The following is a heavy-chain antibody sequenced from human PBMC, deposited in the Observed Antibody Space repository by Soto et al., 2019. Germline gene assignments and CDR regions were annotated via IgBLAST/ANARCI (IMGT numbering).Heavy chain of an antibody. Sequence: XATLSLTCAVYGGSFSGYYWSWIRQPPGKGLEWIGEINHSGSTNYNPSLKSRVTISVDTSKNQFSLKLSSVTAADTAVYYCARLSSEGGDIDYWGQGTLVTVSS. CDR1: GGSFSGYY. J-gene: IGHJ4*02. V-gene: IGHV4-34*01. CDR3: ARLSSEGGDIDY. D-gene: IGHD3-16*02. CDR2: INHSGST.